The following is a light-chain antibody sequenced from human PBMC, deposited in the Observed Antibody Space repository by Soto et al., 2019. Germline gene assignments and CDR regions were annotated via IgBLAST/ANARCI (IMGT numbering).Light chain of an antibody. J-gene: IGKJ1*01. CDR3: QQYNSAWT. Sequence: DIQMTQSPSTLSASVGDRVTITCRASQSISTWLAWYQQKPGKAPKLLIYTASNLEGGVPSRFSGSGSGTEFTLTISSLQPDDFATYDCQQYNSAWTFGQGTKVELK. CDR2: TAS. V-gene: IGKV1-5*03. CDR1: QSISTW.